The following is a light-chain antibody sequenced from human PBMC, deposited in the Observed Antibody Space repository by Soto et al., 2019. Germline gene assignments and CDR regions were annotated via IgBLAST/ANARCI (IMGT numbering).Light chain of an antibody. J-gene: IGKJ1*01. V-gene: IGKV1-5*03. Sequence: DIQMTQSPSTLSGSVGDRVTITCRASQGIRKDLGWYQQKPGKAPKLLIYKASTLKSGVPSRFSGSGSGTEFTLTISSLQPDDFATYYCQHYNSYSEAFGQGTKVDIK. CDR1: QGIRKD. CDR3: QHYNSYSEA. CDR2: KAS.